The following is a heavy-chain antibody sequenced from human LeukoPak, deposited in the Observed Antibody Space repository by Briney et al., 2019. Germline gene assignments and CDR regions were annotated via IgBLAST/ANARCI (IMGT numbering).Heavy chain of an antibody. CDR2: IYYSGST. D-gene: IGHD2-2*01. V-gene: IGHV4-39*01. CDR3: ARIVVVPAATDP. Sequence: SETLSLTCTVSGGSISSYYWGWIRQPPGKGLEWIGSIYYSGSTYYNPSLKSRVTISVDTSKNQFSLKLSSVTAADTAVYYCARIVVVPAATDPWGQGTLVTVSS. J-gene: IGHJ5*02. CDR1: GGSISSYY.